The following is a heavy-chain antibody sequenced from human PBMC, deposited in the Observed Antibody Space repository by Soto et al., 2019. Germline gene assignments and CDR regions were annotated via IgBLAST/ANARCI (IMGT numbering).Heavy chain of an antibody. D-gene: IGHD5-18*01. CDR1: GFTFSNAW. Sequence: GGSLRLSCAASGFTFSNAWMNWVRQAPGKGLEWVGRIKSKTDGGTTDYAAPVKGRFTISRDDSKNTLYLQMNSLKTEDTAVYYCTTGGYSYGPLNHYYYGMDVWGQGTTVTVSS. J-gene: IGHJ6*02. CDR2: IKSKTDGGTT. V-gene: IGHV3-15*07. CDR3: TTGGYSYGPLNHYYYGMDV.